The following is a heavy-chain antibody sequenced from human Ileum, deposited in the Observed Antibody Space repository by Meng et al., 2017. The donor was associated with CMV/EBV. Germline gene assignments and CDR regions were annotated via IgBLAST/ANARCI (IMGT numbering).Heavy chain of an antibody. J-gene: IGHJ4*02. V-gene: IGHV3-15*01. CDR2: IKTKSEGGTT. D-gene: IGHD4-23*01. CDR3: TGGNYYWSD. Sequence: VQRVESGGVLVEPEGFLSLSCAASGFTFSNGWMSWVRQAPGKGLEWVGRIKTKSEGGTTDYAAPVKGRFTISRDDSKNTLYLQMNSLNIEDTAVYYCTGGNYYWSDWGQGTLVTVSS. CDR1: GFTFSNGW.